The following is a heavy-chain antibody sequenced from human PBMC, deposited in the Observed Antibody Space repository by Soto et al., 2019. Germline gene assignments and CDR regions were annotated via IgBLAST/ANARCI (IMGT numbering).Heavy chain of an antibody. D-gene: IGHD2-2*01. CDR3: AIHCSSTSCIDY. Sequence: SETLSLTCTVSGGSISSYYWSWIRQPPGKGLEWIGYIYYSGSTNYNPSLKSRVTISVDTSKNQFSLKLSSVTAADTAVYYCAIHCSSTSCIDYWGQGTLVTVS. CDR1: GGSISSYY. V-gene: IGHV4-59*01. J-gene: IGHJ4*02. CDR2: IYYSGST.